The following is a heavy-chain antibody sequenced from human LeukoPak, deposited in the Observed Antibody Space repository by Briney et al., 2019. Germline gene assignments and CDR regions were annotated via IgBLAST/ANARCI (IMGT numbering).Heavy chain of an antibody. CDR2: IYYSGST. D-gene: IGHD5-24*01. J-gene: IGHJ2*01. CDR1: GGSISSSSYY. CDR3: ARDRDPWYFDL. Sequence: PSETLSLTCTVSGGSISSSSYYWGWIRQPPGKGLEWIGSIYYSGSTYYNPTLKSRVTISVDTSKNQFSLKLSSVTAADTAVYYCARDRDPWYFDLWGRGTLVTVSS. V-gene: IGHV4-39*07.